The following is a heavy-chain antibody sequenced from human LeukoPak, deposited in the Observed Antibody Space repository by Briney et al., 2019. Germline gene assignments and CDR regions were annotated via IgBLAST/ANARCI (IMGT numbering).Heavy chain of an antibody. CDR2: IKQDGSEK. CDR1: GFTFNTYW. V-gene: IGHV3-7*05. D-gene: IGHD2/OR15-2a*01. Sequence: HTGGSLRLSCAASGFTFNTYWMSWVRQAPGKGLEWVATIKQDGSEKYYVDSVKGRFTISRDNAKNSLYLQMNSLRAEDTAVYYCVRGKIGIDYWGLGTLVTVSS. CDR3: VRGKIGIDY. J-gene: IGHJ4*02.